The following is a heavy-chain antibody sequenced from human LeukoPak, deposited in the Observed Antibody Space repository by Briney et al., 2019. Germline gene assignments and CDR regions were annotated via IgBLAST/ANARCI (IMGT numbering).Heavy chain of an antibody. V-gene: IGHV3-48*03. D-gene: IGHD5-12*01. J-gene: IGHJ4*02. CDR3: ARVSGYVTPAY. CDR1: GFTFSSYE. CDR2: ISSSGSTI. Sequence: GGSLRLSCAASGFTFSSYEMNWVRQAPGKGLEWVSYISSSGSTIYYADSVKGRFTISRDNAKNSLYLQMNSLRAEDTAVYYCARVSGYVTPAYWGQGTLVTASS.